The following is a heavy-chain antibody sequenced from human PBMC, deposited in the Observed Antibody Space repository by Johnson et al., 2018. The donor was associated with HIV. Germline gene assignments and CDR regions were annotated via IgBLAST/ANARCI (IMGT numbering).Heavy chain of an antibody. V-gene: IGHV3-20*04. J-gene: IGHJ3*02. CDR2: INWNGGSR. D-gene: IGHD3-22*01. CDR3: ARGGWSSGYYYSDAFDI. Sequence: VQLVESGGGLVQPGGSLRLSCAASGFTFDDYGMSWVRQAPGKGLEWVWGINWNGGSRGYADSVKGRFTISRDNAKNSLYLQMNSLRAEDTALYYCARGGWSSGYYYSDAFDIWGQGTMVTVSS. CDR1: GFTFDDYG.